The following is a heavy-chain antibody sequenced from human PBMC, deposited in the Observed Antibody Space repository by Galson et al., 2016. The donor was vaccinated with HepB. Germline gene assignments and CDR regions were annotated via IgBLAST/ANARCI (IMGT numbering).Heavy chain of an antibody. V-gene: IGHV3-23*01. CDR2: LSGSGGST. CDR3: ARDPSWYTSGWYDF. J-gene: IGHJ5*01. Sequence: SLRLSCAASGFTFSSHAMSWVRQAPGRGLEWVSCLSGSGGSTYYADSVKGRFTISRDNSKNTLYLQMNSLRAEDTAIYYCARDPSWYTSGWYDFWGQGTLVTGSS. D-gene: IGHD6-19*01. CDR1: GFTFSSHA.